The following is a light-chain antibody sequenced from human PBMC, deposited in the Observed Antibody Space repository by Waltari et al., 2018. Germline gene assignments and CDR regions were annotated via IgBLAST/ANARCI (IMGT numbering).Light chain of an antibody. CDR1: QDISNY. CDR3: QQYDNRPPLT. J-gene: IGKJ4*01. Sequence: DIQMTQSPSSLSASVGDRVTITCQASQDISNYLHWYQQKPGKAPKLLIYDASNLETGVPSRFSGSGSGTEFTFTISSLQPEDIATYYCQQYDNRPPLTFGGGTKVEIK. CDR2: DAS. V-gene: IGKV1-33*01.